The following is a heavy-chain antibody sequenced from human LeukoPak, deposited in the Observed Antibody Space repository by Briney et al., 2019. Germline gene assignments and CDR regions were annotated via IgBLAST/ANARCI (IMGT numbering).Heavy chain of an antibody. CDR2: ISGAADT. Sequence: QPGGSLRLSCAASGFTFGSYAMSWVRQAPGKGLEWVSAISGAADTYYADSVKGRFTISRDNSKNTLYLQMNSLRAEDTATYYCAKPGDGYNFRFDYWGQGTLVTVSS. CDR3: AKPGDGYNFRFDY. CDR1: GFTFGSYA. J-gene: IGHJ4*02. D-gene: IGHD5-24*01. V-gene: IGHV3-23*01.